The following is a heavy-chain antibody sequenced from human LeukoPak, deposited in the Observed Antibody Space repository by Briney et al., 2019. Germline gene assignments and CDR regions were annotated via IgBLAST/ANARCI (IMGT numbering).Heavy chain of an antibody. CDR3: AKASMHYGSGSYFTRFDP. CDR1: GFTFSTYN. CDR2: ITSTSTYI. V-gene: IGHV3-21*04. J-gene: IGHJ5*02. Sequence: GGSLRLSCAVSGFTFSTYNMNWVRQAPGKGLEWVSSITSTSTYIYYADSVKGRFTISRDNAKNSLYLQMNGLRVEDTAVYYCAKASMHYGSGSYFTRFDPWGQGTLVTVSS. D-gene: IGHD3-10*01.